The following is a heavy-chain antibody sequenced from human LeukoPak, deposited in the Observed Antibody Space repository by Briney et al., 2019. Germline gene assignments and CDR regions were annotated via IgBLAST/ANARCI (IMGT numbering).Heavy chain of an antibody. CDR2: ISYDGSNK. CDR3: ARRRSSFDY. D-gene: IGHD6-6*01. J-gene: IGHJ4*02. Sequence: GGSLRLSCAASGFTLSSYWMGWVRQAPGKGLEWVAVISYDGSNKYYADSVKGRFTISRDNSKNTLYLQMNSLRAEDTAVYYCARRRSSFDYWGQGTLVTVSS. V-gene: IGHV3-30-3*01. CDR1: GFTLSSYW.